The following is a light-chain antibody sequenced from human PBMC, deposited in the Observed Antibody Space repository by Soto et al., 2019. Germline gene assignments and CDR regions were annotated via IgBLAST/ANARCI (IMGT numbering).Light chain of an antibody. CDR2: GS. J-gene: IGKJ1*01. CDR3: QQYNWWPWT. Sequence: EIVMTQSPATLSVSPGERDTLSCRASQSISSDLAWYQQKPGQAPRLLIYGSTRATGIPARFSGSGSGTEFTLTISSLQSEDSALYYCQQYNWWPWTFGQGTKVETK. CDR1: QSISSD. V-gene: IGKV3-15*01.